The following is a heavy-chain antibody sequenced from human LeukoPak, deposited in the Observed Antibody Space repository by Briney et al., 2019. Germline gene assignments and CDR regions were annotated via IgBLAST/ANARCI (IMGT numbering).Heavy chain of an antibody. J-gene: IGHJ5*02. Sequence: PGGSLRLSCAASGFTFSSYAMSWVRQAPGKGLEWVSAISGSGGSTYYADSVKGRFTISRDNSKNTLYLQMSSLRAEDTAVYYCVKGRQNIAAAGPNWFDPWGQGTLVTVSS. V-gene: IGHV3-23*01. D-gene: IGHD6-13*01. CDR2: ISGSGGST. CDR3: VKGRQNIAAAGPNWFDP. CDR1: GFTFSSYA.